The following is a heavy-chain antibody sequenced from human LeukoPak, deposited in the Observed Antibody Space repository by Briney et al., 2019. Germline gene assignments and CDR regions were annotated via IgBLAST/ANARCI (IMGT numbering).Heavy chain of an antibody. V-gene: IGHV3-64*01. CDR2: ISSNGGST. D-gene: IGHD4-17*01. J-gene: IGHJ4*02. Sequence: PGGSLRLSCAASGFTFSSYAMHWVRQAPGKGLEYVSAISSNGGSTYYANSVKGRFTISRDNSKNTLYLQMGSLRAEDTAVYYCARDDYGDYGGVLYFDYWGQGTLVTVSS. CDR1: GFTFSSYA. CDR3: ARDDYGDYGGVLYFDY.